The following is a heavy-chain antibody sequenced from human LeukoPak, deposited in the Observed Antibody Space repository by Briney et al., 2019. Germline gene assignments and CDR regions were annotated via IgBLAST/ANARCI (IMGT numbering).Heavy chain of an antibody. J-gene: IGHJ4*02. CDR3: ARDQYDTWSRRGNFDS. CDR2: IKLDGSEK. V-gene: IGHV3-7*03. D-gene: IGHD3-3*01. CDR1: GFTFGKYW. Sequence: GSLRLSCVASGFTFGKYWMSWVRQAPGKGLEWVANIKLDGSEKNYVDSVKSRFTISGDNTKNSLYLQMNSLRAEDTAGFYCARDQYDTWSRRGNFDSWGQGTLVIVSS.